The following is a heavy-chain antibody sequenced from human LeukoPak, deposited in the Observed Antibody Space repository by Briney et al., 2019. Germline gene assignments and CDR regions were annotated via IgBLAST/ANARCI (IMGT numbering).Heavy chain of an antibody. J-gene: IGHJ4*02. CDR3: ARTPSSIVATIYSDY. CDR2: IIPIFGSA. D-gene: IGHD2-15*01. V-gene: IGHV1-69*05. CDR1: GGTFSNHA. Sequence: GASVKVSCEASGGTFSNHAISWVRQAHGQGLEWMGGIIPIFGSANYAQKFQGRVTITTDESTSIVYLELSSLRSDDTAVYYCARTPSSIVATIYSDYWGQGTLVTVSS.